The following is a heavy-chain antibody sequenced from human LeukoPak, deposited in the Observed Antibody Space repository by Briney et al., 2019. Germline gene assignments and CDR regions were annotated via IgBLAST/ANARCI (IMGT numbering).Heavy chain of an antibody. Sequence: PWGSLRLSCAASGFALNSHWMTWVRPGPGRGPEWVANVNRDGSETYYLDSVKGRFTISKDNAKNSLYLQMNSLRAEDTALYHCARNNGMDVWGQGTTVTVSS. CDR1: GFALNSHW. CDR3: ARNNGMDV. CDR2: VNRDGSET. V-gene: IGHV3-7*03. J-gene: IGHJ6*02.